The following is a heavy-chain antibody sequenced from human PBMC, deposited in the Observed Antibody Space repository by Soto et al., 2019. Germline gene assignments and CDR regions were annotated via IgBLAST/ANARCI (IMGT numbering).Heavy chain of an antibody. V-gene: IGHV4-31*03. CDR2: IYYSGST. CDR1: GGSISSGGYY. J-gene: IGHJ1*01. CDR3: AIYDSSGSRGFQH. Sequence: QVQLQESGPGLVKPSQTLSLTCTVSGGSISSGGYYWSWIRQHPGKGGEWIGYIYYSGSTSYTPSLKSRVTISVDTSKNQFSLKLSSVTAADTAVYYCAIYDSSGSRGFQHWGQGTLVTVSS. D-gene: IGHD3-22*01.